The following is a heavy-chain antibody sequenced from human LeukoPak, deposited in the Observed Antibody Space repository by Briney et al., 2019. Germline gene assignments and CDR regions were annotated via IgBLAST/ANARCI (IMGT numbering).Heavy chain of an antibody. J-gene: IGHJ6*02. CDR3: ARAVGVVPERGYGMDV. Sequence: SETLSLTCTVSGGSISSGGYYWSWIRQHPGKGLEWIGYIYYSGSTYYNPSLKSRVTISVDTSKNQFSLKLSSVTAADTAVYYCARAVGVVPERGYGMDVWGQGTTVTVSS. V-gene: IGHV4-31*03. CDR1: GGSISSGGYY. D-gene: IGHD2-2*01. CDR2: IYYSGST.